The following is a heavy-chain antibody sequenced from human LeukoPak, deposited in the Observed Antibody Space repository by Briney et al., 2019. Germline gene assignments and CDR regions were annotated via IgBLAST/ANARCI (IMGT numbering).Heavy chain of an antibody. V-gene: IGHV3-23*01. CDR1: GFTFKRNA. CDR3: AKASDGHTTFDY. Sequence: GGSLRLSCAASGFTFKRNAMNWVRQAPGKGLEWVSDISGSGGTTNYADSVKGRFTISRDNSKNKLYLQINSLRAEDTAVYYCAKASDGHTTFDYWGQGTLVTVSS. CDR2: ISGSGGTT. J-gene: IGHJ4*02. D-gene: IGHD1-1*01.